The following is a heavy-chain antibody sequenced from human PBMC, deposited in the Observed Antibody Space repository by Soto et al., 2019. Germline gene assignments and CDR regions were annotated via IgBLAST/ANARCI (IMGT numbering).Heavy chain of an antibody. Sequence: PGPTLVNPTQTLTLTCTFSGFSLSTSGVGVGWIRQPPGKALEWLAIIYWDDDKRYRPSLKRRLTITKDTSKNQVVLTMTNMDPMDTAKYYCIHRRSGSYYNYWGQGTLVTVSS. J-gene: IGHJ4*02. CDR1: GFSLSTSGVG. V-gene: IGHV2-5*02. CDR3: IHRRSGSYYNY. CDR2: IYWDDDK. D-gene: IGHD1-26*01.